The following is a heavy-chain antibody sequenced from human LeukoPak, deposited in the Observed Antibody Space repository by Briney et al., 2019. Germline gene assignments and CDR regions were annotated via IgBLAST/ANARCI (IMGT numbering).Heavy chain of an antibody. Sequence: ASVKVSCKASGYTFTSYDINWVRQATGQGLEWTGWMNPNSGNTGYAQKFQGRVAMTRNTSISTAYMELSSLRSEDTAVYYCARGIGSGWYGNWFDPWGQGTLVTVSS. D-gene: IGHD6-19*01. V-gene: IGHV1-8*01. CDR1: GYTFTSYD. J-gene: IGHJ5*02. CDR3: ARGIGSGWYGNWFDP. CDR2: MNPNSGNT.